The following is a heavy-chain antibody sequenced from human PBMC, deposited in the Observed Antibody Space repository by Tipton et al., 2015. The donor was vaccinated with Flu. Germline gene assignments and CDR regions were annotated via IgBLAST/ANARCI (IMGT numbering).Heavy chain of an antibody. CDR3: ARGPGRYSSGWYFVDY. D-gene: IGHD6-19*01. CDR1: GGSISSSSYY. V-gene: IGHV4-39*07. Sequence: GSLRLSCTVSGGSISSSSYYWGWIRQPPGKGLEWIGSIYYSGSTYYNPSLKSRVTISVDTSKNQFSLKLSSVTAADTAVYYCARGPGRYSSGWYFVDYWGQGTLVTVSS. CDR2: IYYSGST. J-gene: IGHJ4*02.